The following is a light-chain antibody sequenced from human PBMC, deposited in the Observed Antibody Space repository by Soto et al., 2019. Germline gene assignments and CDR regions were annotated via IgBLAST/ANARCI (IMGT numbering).Light chain of an antibody. CDR2: KAS. CDR1: QSINGW. V-gene: IGKV1-5*03. CDR3: QQTYITPSIT. J-gene: IGKJ5*01. Sequence: DIQLTQSPSTLSASVGDRVTITCRASQSINGWLAWYQQKPGQAPNLLIYKASTLESGVPSRFSGSGSGTEFSLPVSSLQPEDFATYYGQQTYITPSITFGQGTRLEIK.